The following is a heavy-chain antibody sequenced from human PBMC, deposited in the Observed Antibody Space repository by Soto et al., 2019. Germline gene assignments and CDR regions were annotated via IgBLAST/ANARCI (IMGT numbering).Heavy chain of an antibody. CDR1: GGSIRNGNYD. J-gene: IGHJ5*02. D-gene: IGHD1-1*01. CDR3: AKNETTRPWFDP. CDR2: IHYIVTT. Sequence: QVQLQESGPGLVKASQTLSLTCTVSGGSIRNGNYDWSWIRQLPGKGLEWIGNIHYIVTTAYNPSLKSRVIISVDTSKNQFSLELTSVIAADTAVYYCAKNETTRPWFDPWGQGTLVTVSS. V-gene: IGHV4-31*03.